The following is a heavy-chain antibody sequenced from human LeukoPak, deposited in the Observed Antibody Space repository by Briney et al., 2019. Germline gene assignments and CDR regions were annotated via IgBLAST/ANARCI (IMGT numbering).Heavy chain of an antibody. D-gene: IGHD1-26*01. CDR1: GFTFSSYA. J-gene: IGHJ4*02. V-gene: IGHV3-23*01. CDR3: ATRKATYFDY. CDR2: ISGSGGST. Sequence: GGSLRLSCAASGFTFSSYAMSWVRQAPGKGVEWVSAISGSGGSTYNADSVKGRFTISRDNSKNTLSLQMNSLRAEDTAVYSCATRKATYFDYGGQGTLATVS.